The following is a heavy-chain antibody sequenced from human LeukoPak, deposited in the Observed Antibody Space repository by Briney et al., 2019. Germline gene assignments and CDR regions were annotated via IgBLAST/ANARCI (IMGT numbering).Heavy chain of an antibody. V-gene: IGHV1-8*01. J-gene: IGHJ4*02. CDR3: ARSAETYGGIDY. CDR1: GYTFTSYD. Sequence: GASVKVSCKASGYTFTSYDINWVRQTTGQGLEWMGWMNPNSGNTGYAQKFQGGVTMTRNTSISTAYMELSSLRSEDTAVYYCARSAETYGGIDYWGQGTLVTVSS. CDR2: MNPNSGNT. D-gene: IGHD4-17*01.